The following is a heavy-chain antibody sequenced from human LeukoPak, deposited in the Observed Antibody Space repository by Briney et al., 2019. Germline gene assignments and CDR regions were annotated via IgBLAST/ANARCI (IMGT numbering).Heavy chain of an antibody. V-gene: IGHV1-2*02. D-gene: IGHD2-2*01. CDR1: GYTFTGYY. CDR2: INPNSGGT. J-gene: IGHJ5*02. CDR3: ARGGDIVVVPAALSWFGP. Sequence: ASVKVSCKASGYTFTGYYMHWVRQAPGQGLEWMGWINPNSGGTNYAQKFQGRVTMTRDTSISTAYMELSRLRSDDTAVYYCARGGDIVVVPAALSWFGPWGQGTLVTVSS.